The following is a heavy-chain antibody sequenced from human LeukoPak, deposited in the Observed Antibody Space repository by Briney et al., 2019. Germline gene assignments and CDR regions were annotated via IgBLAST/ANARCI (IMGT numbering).Heavy chain of an antibody. J-gene: IGHJ4*02. CDR1: GGSISSSSYY. Sequence: PSETLSLTCTVSGGSISSSSYYWGWIRQPPGKGLEWIGSIYYSGSTYYNPSLKSRVTISVDTSKNQSSLKLSSVTAADTAVYYCARTAAAGGGLDYFDYWGQGTLVTVSS. V-gene: IGHV4-39*01. CDR2: IYYSGST. D-gene: IGHD6-13*01. CDR3: ARTAAAGGGLDYFDY.